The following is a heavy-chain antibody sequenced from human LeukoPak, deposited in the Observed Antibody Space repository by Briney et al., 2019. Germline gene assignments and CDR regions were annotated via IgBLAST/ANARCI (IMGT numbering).Heavy chain of an antibody. CDR1: GFTFSSYS. V-gene: IGHV3-30*18. CDR2: ISYDGSNK. Sequence: GGSLRLSCAASGFTFSSYSMHWVRQAPGKGLEWVAVISYDGSNKYYADSVKGRFTISRDNSKNTLYLQMNSLRAEDTAVYYCAKDSTGGIEGATVYWGQGTLVTVSS. D-gene: IGHD1-26*01. CDR3: AKDSTGGIEGATVY. J-gene: IGHJ4*02.